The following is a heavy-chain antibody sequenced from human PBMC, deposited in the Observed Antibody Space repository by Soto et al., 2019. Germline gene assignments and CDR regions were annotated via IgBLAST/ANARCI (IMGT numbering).Heavy chain of an antibody. J-gene: IGHJ3*02. V-gene: IGHV1-69*06. D-gene: IGHD6-13*01. CDR3: ARVAAAGTTAFDI. Sequence: SVNVSCKASGGTFSSYAISWVRQAPGQGLEWMGGIIPIFGTANYAQKFQGRVTITADKSTSTAYMELSSLRSEDTAVYYCARVAAAGTTAFDIWGQETMVTVSS. CDR1: GGTFSSYA. CDR2: IIPIFGTA.